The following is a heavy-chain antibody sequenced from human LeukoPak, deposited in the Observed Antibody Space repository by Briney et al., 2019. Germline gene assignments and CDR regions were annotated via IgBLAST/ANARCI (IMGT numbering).Heavy chain of an antibody. CDR2: ISSTSTYI. V-gene: IGHV3-21*01. CDR1: EFTFSSYT. J-gene: IGHJ4*02. CDR3: ARGGGNFDY. D-gene: IGHD2-15*01. Sequence: TGGSLRLSCAASEFTFSSYTINCVRQAPGKGLEWVSSISSTSTYISYADSEKGRFTISRDNAKNSLYLQMNSLRAEDTAVYYCARGGGNFDYWGQGTLVTVSS.